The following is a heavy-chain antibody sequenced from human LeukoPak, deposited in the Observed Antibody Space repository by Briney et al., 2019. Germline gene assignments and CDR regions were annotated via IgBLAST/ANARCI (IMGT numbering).Heavy chain of an antibody. CDR1: GGSISSHY. CDR2: IYYSGST. D-gene: IGHD3-3*01. Sequence: PSETLSLTCTVSGGSISSHYWSWIRQPPGKGLEWIGYIYYSGSTNYNPSLKSRVTISVDTSKNQFSLKLSSVTAADTAVYYCARAFDLEWLLYPYYYGMDVWGQGTTVTVSS. CDR3: ARAFDLEWLLYPYYYGMDV. V-gene: IGHV4-59*11. J-gene: IGHJ6*02.